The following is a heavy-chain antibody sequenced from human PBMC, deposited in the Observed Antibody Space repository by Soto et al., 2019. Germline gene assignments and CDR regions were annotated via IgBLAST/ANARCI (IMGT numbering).Heavy chain of an antibody. Sequence: TSETLPLTCAVSGGSIISSNWWSWVRQPPGKGLEWIGEIYYSGSTNYNPSLKSRVTISVDTSKNQFSLKLSSVTAADTAVYYCARDLYSSGWYDIWGQGTMVTVSS. D-gene: IGHD6-19*01. V-gene: IGHV4-4*02. CDR2: IYYSGST. J-gene: IGHJ3*02. CDR3: ARDLYSSGWYDI. CDR1: GGSIISSNW.